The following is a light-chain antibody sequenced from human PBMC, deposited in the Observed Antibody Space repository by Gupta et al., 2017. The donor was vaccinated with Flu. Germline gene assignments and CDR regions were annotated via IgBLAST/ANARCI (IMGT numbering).Light chain of an antibody. V-gene: IGKV3-11*01. J-gene: IGKJ4*01. CDR3: QQRSNWPPLT. Sequence: EVALTQSPATLSLSPGERATLSCRASQSVSSYLAWYQQKPGQAPRLLIYYASNRATGIPARFSGSGCGTDFALTVSSREPEEFAVYYCQQRSNWPPLTFGGGTKVEIK. CDR2: YAS. CDR1: QSVSSY.